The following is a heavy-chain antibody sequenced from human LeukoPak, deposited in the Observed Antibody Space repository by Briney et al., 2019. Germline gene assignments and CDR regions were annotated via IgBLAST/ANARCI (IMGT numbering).Heavy chain of an antibody. Sequence: GGSLRLSCAASGFTFSSYEMNWVRQAPGKGLEWVSYISSSGSTIYYADSVKGRFTISRDNAKNSLYLQMNSLRAEDTAVYYCASDSSSWYVSPHFDYWGQGTLVTVSS. D-gene: IGHD6-13*01. J-gene: IGHJ4*02. CDR1: GFTFSSYE. CDR2: ISSSGSTI. CDR3: ASDSSSWYVSPHFDY. V-gene: IGHV3-48*03.